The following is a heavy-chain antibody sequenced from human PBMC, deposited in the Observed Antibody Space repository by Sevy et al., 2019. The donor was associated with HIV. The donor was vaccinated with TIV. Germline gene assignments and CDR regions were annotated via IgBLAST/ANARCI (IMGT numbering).Heavy chain of an antibody. CDR2: INPNSGGT. J-gene: IGHJ3*02. V-gene: IGHV1-2*02. Sequence: SSVKVSCQASGYTFTGYYMHWVRQAPGQGLAWMGWINPNSGGTNNAQKFQGRLTMTSDTCISTAYMERSRLRSDDTAVSYSARDTKDIVVAVAVSGRTFDAFDIWGQGTMVTVSS. CDR3: ARDTKDIVVAVAVSGRTFDAFDI. CDR1: GYTFTGYY. D-gene: IGHD2-15*01.